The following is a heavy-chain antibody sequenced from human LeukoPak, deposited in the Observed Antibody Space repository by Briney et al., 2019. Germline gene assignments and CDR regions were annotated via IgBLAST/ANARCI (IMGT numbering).Heavy chain of an antibody. J-gene: IGHJ4*02. V-gene: IGHV4-61*05. Sequence: SETLSLTCTVSSGSISSSSSYWGWIRQPPGKGLEWIGRIYTSGSTNYNPSLKSRVTMSVDTSKNQFSLKLSSVTAADTAVYYCARHTHLSSGYYPLDYWGQGTLVTVSS. CDR3: ARHTHLSSGYYPLDY. D-gene: IGHD3-22*01. CDR2: IYTSGST. CDR1: SGSISSSSSY.